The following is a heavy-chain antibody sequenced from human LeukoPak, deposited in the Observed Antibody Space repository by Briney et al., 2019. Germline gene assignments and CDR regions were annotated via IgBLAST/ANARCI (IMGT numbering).Heavy chain of an antibody. CDR1: GYTFTSYY. CDR3: ARGDDQLLSMGNNWFDP. D-gene: IGHD2-2*01. CDR2: INPSGGST. V-gene: IGHV1-46*01. Sequence: ASVKVSCKASGYTFTSYYMHWVRPAPGQGLEWMGIINPSGGSTSYAQKFQGRVTMTRDTYTSKVYMELSSLRSEDKAVYYCARGDDQLLSMGNNWFDPWGQGTLVTVSS. J-gene: IGHJ5*02.